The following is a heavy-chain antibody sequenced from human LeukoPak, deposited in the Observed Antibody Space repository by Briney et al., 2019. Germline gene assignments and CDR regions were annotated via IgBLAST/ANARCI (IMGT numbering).Heavy chain of an antibody. CDR3: ARDYDFWRGHYYYYMDV. Sequence: KPSETLSLTCAVYGGSFSGYYWSWIRQPPGKGLEWIGEINHSGSTNYNPSLKGRVTISVDTSKNQFSLKLSSVTAADTAVYYCARDYDFWRGHYYYYMDVWGKGTTVTVSS. V-gene: IGHV4-34*01. J-gene: IGHJ6*03. CDR1: GGSFSGYY. CDR2: INHSGST. D-gene: IGHD3-3*01.